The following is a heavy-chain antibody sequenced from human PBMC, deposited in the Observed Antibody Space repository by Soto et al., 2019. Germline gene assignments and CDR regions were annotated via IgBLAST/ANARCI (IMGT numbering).Heavy chain of an antibody. CDR3: TRGAAFFYGVDV. CDR2: ISFSGSTI. V-gene: IGHV3-48*03. CDR1: GLSVSDYE. D-gene: IGHD6-25*01. J-gene: IGHJ6*02. Sequence: PWWSPTLSCASSGLSVSDYEMDWARQAPGKGLEWIAHISFSGSTIYYADSVKGRFSISRDNSKNFLYLQMSGLRADDSAVYYCTRGAAFFYGVDVWGLGTTVTVSS.